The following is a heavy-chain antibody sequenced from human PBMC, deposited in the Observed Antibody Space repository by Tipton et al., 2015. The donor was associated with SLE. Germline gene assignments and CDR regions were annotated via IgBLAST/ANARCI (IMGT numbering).Heavy chain of an antibody. Sequence: LRLSCTVSGGSISSSSYYWGWFRQPPGKGLESIGSIYYSGSTYYNPSLKSRVTISVDTSKNQFSLKLSSVTAADTAVYYCASFLWYNSGSFEDWGQGTLVTVSS. J-gene: IGHJ4*02. CDR3: ASFLWYNSGSFED. D-gene: IGHD6-19*01. CDR2: IYYSGST. V-gene: IGHV4-39*07. CDR1: GGSISSSSYY.